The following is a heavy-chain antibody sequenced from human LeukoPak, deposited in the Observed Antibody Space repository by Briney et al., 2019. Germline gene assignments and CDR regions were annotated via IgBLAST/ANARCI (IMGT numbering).Heavy chain of an antibody. CDR2: IIPIFGTS. CDR3: ARGRIAARPVGWFDP. Sequence: GASVKVSCKASGGTFSSYAISWVRQARGQGLEWMGRIIPIFGTSNYAQKFHGRVTITTDESTSTAYIELSSLRSEDTAVYYCARGRIAARPVGWFDPWGQGTLVTVSS. D-gene: IGHD6-6*01. CDR1: GGTFSSYA. J-gene: IGHJ5*02. V-gene: IGHV1-69*05.